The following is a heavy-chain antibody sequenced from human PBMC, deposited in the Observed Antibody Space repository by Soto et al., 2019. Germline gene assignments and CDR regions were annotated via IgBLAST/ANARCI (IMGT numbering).Heavy chain of an antibody. V-gene: IGHV4-34*01. CDR2: INQSGST. CDR1: GGSFSGYQ. J-gene: IGHJ4*02. D-gene: IGHD6-19*01. Sequence: QVQLHQWGAGLLKSSETLSLTCAVYGGSFSGYQWTWIRQPPGKGLEWIGEINQSGSTNYNPSLKGGVTVSVDTAKNNCSLKEKFVPAALTGEDFCARDKRTWAVTTWLDLWRQGPLVTASS. CDR3: ARDKRTWAVTTWLDL.